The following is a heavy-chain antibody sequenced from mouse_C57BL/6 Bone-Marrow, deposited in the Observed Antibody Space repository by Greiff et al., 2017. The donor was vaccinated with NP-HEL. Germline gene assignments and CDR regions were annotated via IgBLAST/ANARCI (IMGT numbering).Heavy chain of an antibody. Sequence: EVQLQQSGAELVRPGASVKLSCTASGFNIKDDYMHWVKQRPDQGLEWIGWIDPENGDTEYASKFQGKATITADTSSNTAYRQLSSRTSEDTAVYYCTTWEYYGSFDYWGQGTTLTVSS. CDR3: TTWEYYGSFDY. D-gene: IGHD1-1*01. CDR1: GFNIKDDY. J-gene: IGHJ2*01. CDR2: IDPENGDT. V-gene: IGHV14-4*01.